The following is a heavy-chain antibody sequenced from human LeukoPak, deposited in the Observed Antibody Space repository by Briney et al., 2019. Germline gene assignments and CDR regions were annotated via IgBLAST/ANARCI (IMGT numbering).Heavy chain of an antibody. CDR1: GFPFSTHS. V-gene: IGHV3-21*03. Sequence: GGSLRLSCAASGFPFSTHSLNWVRQAPGKGLEWVSSISAGGDFVYYGDSVKGRFTMSRDNAKNSLHLQMDSLTAEDTAVYYCTGTSYSGTQPFESWGQGTPVIVS. D-gene: IGHD3-10*01. CDR3: TGTSYSGTQPFES. J-gene: IGHJ4*02. CDR2: ISAGGDFV.